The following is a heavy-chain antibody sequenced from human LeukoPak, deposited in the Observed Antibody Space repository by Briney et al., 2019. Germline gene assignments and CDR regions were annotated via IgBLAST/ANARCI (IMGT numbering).Heavy chain of an antibody. CDR1: GFTFSSYG. CDR3: ARAGYYLYYFDY. V-gene: IGHV3-23*01. J-gene: IGHJ4*02. Sequence: PGGSLRLSCAASGFTFSSYGMSWVRQAPGKGLELVSAISGSGGSTYYADSVKGRFTISRDNSKNTLYLQMNSLRAEDTAVYYCARAGYYLYYFDYWGQGTLVTVSS. D-gene: IGHD3-22*01. CDR2: ISGSGGST.